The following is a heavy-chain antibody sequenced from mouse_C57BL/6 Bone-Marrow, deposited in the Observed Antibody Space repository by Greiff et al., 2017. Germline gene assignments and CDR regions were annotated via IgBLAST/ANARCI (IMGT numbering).Heavy chain of an antibody. Sequence: QVQLQQPGAELVKPGASVKLSCKASGYTFTSYWMHWVKQRPGRGLEWIGRIDPKSGGTTYNEKFKSKATLTVDKPSSTAYMQLSSLTSEDSAVYYCARRSLRVPYYFDYWGQGTTLTVSS. CDR2: IDPKSGGT. D-gene: IGHD1-1*01. CDR3: ARRSLRVPYYFDY. CDR1: GYTFTSYW. V-gene: IGHV1-72*01. J-gene: IGHJ2*01.